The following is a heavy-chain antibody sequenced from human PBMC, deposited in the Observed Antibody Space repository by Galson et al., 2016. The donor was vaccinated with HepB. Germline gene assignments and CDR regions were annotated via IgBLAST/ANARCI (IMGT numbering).Heavy chain of an antibody. J-gene: IGHJ4*02. CDR1: GFSFSSYS. D-gene: IGHD2-15*01. V-gene: IGHV3-21*01. CDR3: ARGGFCGVNCHSTLLDY. Sequence: SLRLSCAASGFSFSSYSMNWVRQAPGKGLEYVASISTSSTYIYYADSVRGRFTISRDNAENSLFLQMNSLRAEDTAVYYCARGGFCGVNCHSTLLDYWGQGSLVTVSS. CDR2: ISTSSTYI.